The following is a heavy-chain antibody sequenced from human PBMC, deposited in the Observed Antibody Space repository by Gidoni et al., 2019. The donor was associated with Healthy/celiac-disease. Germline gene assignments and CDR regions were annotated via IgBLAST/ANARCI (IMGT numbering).Heavy chain of an antibody. CDR2: ISYDGSNK. CDR3: ARDTPKYCSGGSCYPRD. V-gene: IGHV3-30-3*01. CDR1: GFTFSSYA. J-gene: IGHJ4*02. D-gene: IGHD2-15*01. Sequence: QVQLVESGGGVVPPGRSLSLSCAASGFTFSSYAMHWVRQAPGKGLEWVAVISYDGSNKYYADSVKGRFTISRDNSKNTLYLQMNSLRAEDTAVYYCARDTPKYCSGGSCYPRDWGQGTLVTVSS.